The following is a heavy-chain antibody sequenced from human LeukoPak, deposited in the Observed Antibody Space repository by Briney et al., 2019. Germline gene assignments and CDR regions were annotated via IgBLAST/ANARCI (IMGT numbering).Heavy chain of an antibody. CDR3: ARVTTVVTLWYFDY. CDR1: GYIFTGYY. V-gene: IGHV1-2*02. D-gene: IGHD4-23*01. CDR2: INPNSGGT. J-gene: IGHJ4*02. Sequence: PVASVKVSCKASGYIFTGYYMHWVRQAPGQGLEWMGWINPNSGGTNYAQKFQGRVTMTRDTSISTAYMELSGLRSDDTAVYYCARVTTVVTLWYFDYWGQGTLVTVSS.